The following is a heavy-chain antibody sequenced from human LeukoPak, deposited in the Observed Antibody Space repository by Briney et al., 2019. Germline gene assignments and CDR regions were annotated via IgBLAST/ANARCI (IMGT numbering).Heavy chain of an antibody. Sequence: PGGSLRLSCAASGFTFSSYSMNWVRQAPGKGLEWVAFIRYDGSNKYYADSVKGRFTISRDNSKNTLYLQMNSLRAEDTAVYYCAKDLKQLVFYFDYWGQGTLVTVSS. CDR3: AKDLKQLVFYFDY. D-gene: IGHD6-13*01. CDR1: GFTFSSYS. V-gene: IGHV3-30*02. CDR2: IRYDGSNK. J-gene: IGHJ4*02.